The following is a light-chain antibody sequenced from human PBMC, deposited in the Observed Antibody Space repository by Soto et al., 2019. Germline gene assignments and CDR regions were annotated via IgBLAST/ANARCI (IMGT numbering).Light chain of an antibody. Sequence: DLQMTQSPSSLTVTVGDRITITCQASQNSKNYLNWYQQKAGKAPKLLIYEASNLETGGPSRFSGSGSGTYFTFTISSLQPEDIATYYCQQNDNLPPITFGQGTRPEIK. CDR2: EAS. CDR3: QQNDNLPPIT. CDR1: QNSKNY. J-gene: IGKJ5*01. V-gene: IGKV1-33*01.